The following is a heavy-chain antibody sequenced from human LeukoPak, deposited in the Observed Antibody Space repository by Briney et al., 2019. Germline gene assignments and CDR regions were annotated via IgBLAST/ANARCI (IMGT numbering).Heavy chain of an antibody. CDR2: ISSSSSYI. D-gene: IGHD3-22*01. Sequence: GGSLRLSCAASGLTFSSYSMNWVRQAPGKGLEWVSSISSSSSYIYYADSVKGRFTISRDNAKNSLYLQMNSLRAEDTAVYYCAGERYYYDSSGSIDGVGFDYWGQGTLVTVSS. V-gene: IGHV3-21*01. CDR1: GLTFSSYS. CDR3: AGERYYYDSSGSIDGVGFDY. J-gene: IGHJ4*02.